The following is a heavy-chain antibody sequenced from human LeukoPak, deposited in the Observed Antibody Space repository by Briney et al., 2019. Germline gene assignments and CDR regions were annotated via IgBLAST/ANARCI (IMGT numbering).Heavy chain of an antibody. CDR2: IYYSGST. Sequence: NTSETLSLTCTVSGGSISSYYWSWIRQPPGKGLEWIGYIYYSGSTNYNPPLKSRVTMSVDTSKNQFSLKLSSVTAADTAVYYCARVVTDILTGYYHFDYWGQGTLVTVSS. CDR3: ARVVTDILTGYYHFDY. V-gene: IGHV4-59*12. D-gene: IGHD3-9*01. J-gene: IGHJ4*02. CDR1: GGSISSYY.